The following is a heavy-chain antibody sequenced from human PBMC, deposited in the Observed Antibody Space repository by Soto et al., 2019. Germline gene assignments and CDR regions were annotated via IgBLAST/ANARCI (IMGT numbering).Heavy chain of an antibody. CDR1: GGSFSGYY. Sequence: QVQLQQWGAGLLKPSETLSLTCAVYGGSFSGYYWSWIHQPPGKGLEWIGEINHSGSTNYNPSLKSRVTLSVGPSKNQFSLKLSSVTAADTAVYYCARGGPPPYYYDSSGPSPSGAFDIWGQGTMVTVSS. CDR3: ARGGPPPYYYDSSGPSPSGAFDI. CDR2: INHSGST. J-gene: IGHJ3*02. V-gene: IGHV4-34*01. D-gene: IGHD3-22*01.